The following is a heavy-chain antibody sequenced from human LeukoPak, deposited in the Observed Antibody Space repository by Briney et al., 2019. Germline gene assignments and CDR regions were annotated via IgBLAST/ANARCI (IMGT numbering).Heavy chain of an antibody. CDR3: AKGTYYPNYYFDY. CDR1: GFTFSIYA. Sequence: GGSLRLSCAASGFTFSIYAVSWVRQAPGKGLEWVSTISGSGGSTYYADSVKGRFTISRDNSKNTLYLQMNSLRAEDTAVYYCAKGTYYPNYYFDYWGLGTLVTVSS. J-gene: IGHJ4*02. V-gene: IGHV3-23*01. D-gene: IGHD2-21*01. CDR2: ISGSGGST.